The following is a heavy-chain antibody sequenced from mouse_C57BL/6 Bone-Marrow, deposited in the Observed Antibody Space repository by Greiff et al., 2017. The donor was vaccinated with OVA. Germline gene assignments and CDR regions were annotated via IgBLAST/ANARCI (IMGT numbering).Heavy chain of an antibody. Sequence: VQLKQSGAELVRPGASVTLSCTASGFNIKDDSMHWVKQRPEQGLEWIGWIDPENGDTEYASKFQGKATITADTSSNTAYLQLSSLTSEDTAVYYCTKPFAYWGQGTLVTVSA. CDR2: IDPENGDT. CDR1: GFNIKDDS. D-gene: IGHD6-1*01. V-gene: IGHV14-4*01. CDR3: TKPFAY. J-gene: IGHJ3*01.